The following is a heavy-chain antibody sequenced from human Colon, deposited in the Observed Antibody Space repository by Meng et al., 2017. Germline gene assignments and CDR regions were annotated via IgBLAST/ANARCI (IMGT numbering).Heavy chain of an antibody. D-gene: IGHD3-22*01. CDR1: GFTFSNYA. CDR3: AKGFYYYDSSGYFSD. J-gene: IGHJ4*02. Sequence: GGSLRLSCAASGFTFSNYAMSWVRQAPGKGLEGVSAISGSGSNTYYVDSVKGRFTISRDNSKNTLYLQMNSLRAEDTAVYYCAKGFYYYDSSGYFSDWGQGTLVTVSS. V-gene: IGHV3-23*01. CDR2: ISGSGSNT.